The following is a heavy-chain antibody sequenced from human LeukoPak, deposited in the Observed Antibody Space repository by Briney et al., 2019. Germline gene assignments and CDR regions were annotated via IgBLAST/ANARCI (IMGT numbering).Heavy chain of an antibody. V-gene: IGHV1-69*06. J-gene: IGHJ5*02. D-gene: IGHD3-9*01. CDR2: GIPIFGTA. CDR1: GYTFTGYY. Sequence: GASVKVSCKASGYTFTGYYMHWVRQAPGQGLEWMGGGIPIFGTANYAQKFQGRVTITADKSTSTAYMELSSLRSEDTAVYYCASARNHDILTGYSNGFDPWGQGTLVTVSS. CDR3: ASARNHDILTGYSNGFDP.